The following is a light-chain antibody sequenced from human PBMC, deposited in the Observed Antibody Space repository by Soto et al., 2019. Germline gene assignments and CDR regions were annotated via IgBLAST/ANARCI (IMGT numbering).Light chain of an antibody. CDR2: GAS. V-gene: IGKV3-15*01. CDR3: QQYHDWPRA. CDR1: QSVSSN. Sequence: EIVMTQSPATLSVSLGEGATLSCRASQSVSSNLAWYQQRPGQAPRLLIYGASTRAAAIPARFSGSGSGTEFTLTISGLQSEDFVVYYCQQYHDWPRAFGQGTKLEIK. J-gene: IGKJ2*01.